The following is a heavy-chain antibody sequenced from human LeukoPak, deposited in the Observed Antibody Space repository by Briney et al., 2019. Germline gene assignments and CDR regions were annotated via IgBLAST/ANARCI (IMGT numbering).Heavy chain of an antibody. V-gene: IGHV3-23*01. CDR3: AKRGDSSGDSKHFDY. CDR1: GFTFKLSA. Sequence: PGGSLRLSCLASGFTFKLSAMAWVRQAPGKGLEWVSLISPSGGNTYYADSVRGRFTISRDNSKNTLHLQMSSLRAEDTALYYCAKRGDSSGDSKHFDYWGQGTLVTVSS. CDR2: ISPSGGNT. J-gene: IGHJ4*02. D-gene: IGHD3-22*01.